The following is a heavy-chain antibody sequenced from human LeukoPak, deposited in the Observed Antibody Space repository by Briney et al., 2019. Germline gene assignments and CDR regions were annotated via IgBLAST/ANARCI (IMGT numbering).Heavy chain of an antibody. J-gene: IGHJ4*02. D-gene: IGHD6-6*01. Sequence: GGSLRLSCAASGFTFSSYGMHWVRQAPGKGLEWVAFIRYDGSNKYYADSVKGRFTISRDNSKNTLYLQMNSLRAEDTAVYYCAKDLTRSSSALDYWGQGTLVTVSS. CDR1: GFTFSSYG. CDR2: IRYDGSNK. V-gene: IGHV3-30*02. CDR3: AKDLTRSSSALDY.